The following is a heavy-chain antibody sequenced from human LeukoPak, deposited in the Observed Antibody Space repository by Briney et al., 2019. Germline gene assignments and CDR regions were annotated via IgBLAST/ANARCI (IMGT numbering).Heavy chain of an antibody. J-gene: IGHJ4*02. CDR2: INANSGGT. V-gene: IGHV1-2*02. Sequence: ASVKVSCKASGYTFTGYYMHWVRQAPGQGLEWMGWINANSGGTNYAQKFQGRVTMTRDTSISTAYMELSRPRSDDTAVYYCARDFEYCSSTSCYTGGYYFDYWGQGTLVTVSS. D-gene: IGHD2-2*02. CDR1: GYTFTGYY. CDR3: ARDFEYCSSTSCYTGGYYFDY.